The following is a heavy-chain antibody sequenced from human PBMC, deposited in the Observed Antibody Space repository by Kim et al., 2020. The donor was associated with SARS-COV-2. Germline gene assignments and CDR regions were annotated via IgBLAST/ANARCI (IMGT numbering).Heavy chain of an antibody. Sequence: SGGRKYDADSVKARFNVSRDNSRNPLYLQMNSLRAEDTAVYYCTRGWANYWGPGTLVTVSS. V-gene: IGHV3-66*01. D-gene: IGHD3-16*01. CDR2: SGGRK. J-gene: IGHJ4*02. CDR3: TRGWANY.